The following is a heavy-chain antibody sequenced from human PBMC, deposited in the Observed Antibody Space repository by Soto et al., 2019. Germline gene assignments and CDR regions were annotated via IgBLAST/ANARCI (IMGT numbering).Heavy chain of an antibody. J-gene: IGHJ5*02. CDR3: ARDFSSRTRGWFDP. Sequence: ASVNVSCKASGYTFTSYGISWVRQAPGQGLEWMGWISAYNGNTNYAQKLQGRVTMTTDTSTSTAYMELRSLRSDDTAVYYCARDFSSRTRGWFDPWGQGTLVTVSS. V-gene: IGHV1-18*01. CDR2: ISAYNGNT. CDR1: GYTFTSYG. D-gene: IGHD2-2*01.